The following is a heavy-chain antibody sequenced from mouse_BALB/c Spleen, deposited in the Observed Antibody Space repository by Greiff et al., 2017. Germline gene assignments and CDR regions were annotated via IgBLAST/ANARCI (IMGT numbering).Heavy chain of an antibody. CDR1: GYSITSDYA. V-gene: IGHV3-2*02. CDR3: ARDDPLFAY. CDR2: ISYSGST. J-gene: IGHJ3*01. Sequence: ESGPGLVKPSQSLSLTCTVTGYSITSDYAWNWIRQFPGNKLEWMGYISYSGSTSYNPSLKSRISITRDTSKNQFFLQLNSVTTEDTATYYCARDDPLFAYWGQGTLVTVSA. D-gene: IGHD2-3*01.